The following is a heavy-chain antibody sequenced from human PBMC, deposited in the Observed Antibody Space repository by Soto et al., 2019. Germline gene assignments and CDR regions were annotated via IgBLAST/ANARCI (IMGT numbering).Heavy chain of an antibody. Sequence: GGSLRLSCAASGFTFSSYAMNWVRQAPGKGLEWVSSISGNSSYIYYADSVKGRFTISRDNAKNSLFLQMNSLRADDTAVYYCAGDPSPGPGTEFDSGVQGTLVPVSS. CDR1: GFTFSSYA. J-gene: IGHJ4*02. CDR3: AGDPSPGPGTEFDS. CDR2: ISGNSSYI. D-gene: IGHD1-1*01. V-gene: IGHV3-21*01.